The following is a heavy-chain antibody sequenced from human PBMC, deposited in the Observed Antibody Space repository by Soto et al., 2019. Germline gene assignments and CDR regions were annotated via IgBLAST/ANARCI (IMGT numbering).Heavy chain of an antibody. Sequence: QVQLQESGPGLVKPSQTLSLTCTVSGDSISSNNNYWSWIRQPPGEGLEWVGFISYSGNTSYSPSLKSRFDISLDTSKNQFSLSLSSVPAADTAVYYCARGRGYSYGLDPWGQGTLVTVSS. D-gene: IGHD5-18*01. V-gene: IGHV4-30-4*01. CDR1: GDSISSNNNY. CDR3: ARGRGYSYGLDP. CDR2: ISYSGNT. J-gene: IGHJ5*02.